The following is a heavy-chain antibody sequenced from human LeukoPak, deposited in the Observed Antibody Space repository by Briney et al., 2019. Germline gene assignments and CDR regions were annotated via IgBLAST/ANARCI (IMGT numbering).Heavy chain of an antibody. CDR2: INPNSGGT. J-gene: IGHJ4*02. Sequence: ASVKVCCKASGYTFTGYYMHWVRPAPGQGLGWMGWINPNSGGTNYAQKFQGRVTMTRDTSISTAYMELSRLRSDDMAVYYCATAKSGSYSFFDYWGQGTLVTVSS. D-gene: IGHD1-26*01. CDR3: ATAKSGSYSFFDY. V-gene: IGHV1-2*02. CDR1: GYTFTGYY.